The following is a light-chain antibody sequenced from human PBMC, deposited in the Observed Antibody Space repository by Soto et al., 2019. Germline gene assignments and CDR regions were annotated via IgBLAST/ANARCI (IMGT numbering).Light chain of an antibody. CDR2: EVN. J-gene: IGLJ1*01. CDR1: SSDVGSYNL. CDR3: CSYAGSNNTFYV. V-gene: IGLV2-23*02. Sequence: QSVLTQPASVSGFPGQSTTISCTGASSDVGSYNLVSWYQQHPGKAPKLVIYEVNKRPSGVSNRFSGSKSGNTASLTISGLQAEDEADYYCCSYAGSNNTFYVFGTGTKVTVL.